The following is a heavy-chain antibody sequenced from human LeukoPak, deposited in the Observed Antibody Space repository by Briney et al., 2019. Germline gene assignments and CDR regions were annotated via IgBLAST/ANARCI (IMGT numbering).Heavy chain of an antibody. CDR1: GDSITGYY. CDR2: IYYTGNT. D-gene: IGHD3-10*01. J-gene: IGHJ3*02. V-gene: IGHV4-39*07. Sequence: SETLSLTCSVSGDSITGYYWGWIRQPPGKGLEWIGNIYYTGNTYYNSSLTISLDTSKNQFSLKVISMTAADTAAYYCTKSDGYGLIRICGRGTMVTVSS. CDR3: TKSDGYGLIRI.